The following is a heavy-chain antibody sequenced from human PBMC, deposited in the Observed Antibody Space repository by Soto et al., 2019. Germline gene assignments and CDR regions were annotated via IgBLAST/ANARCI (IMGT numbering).Heavy chain of an antibody. D-gene: IGHD6-13*01. Sequence: QVQLVQSGAEVKKPGASVKVSCKASGYTFTSYGISWVRQAPGQGLKWMGWNSAYNGNTNYAQKLADKVTMTTDTSTSTAYMELRSLRPDDTAVYDCARESSSSCHDYWCQGTLVTVSS. V-gene: IGHV1-18*01. CDR1: GYTFTSYG. J-gene: IGHJ4*02. CDR3: ARESSSSCHDY. CDR2: NSAYNGNT.